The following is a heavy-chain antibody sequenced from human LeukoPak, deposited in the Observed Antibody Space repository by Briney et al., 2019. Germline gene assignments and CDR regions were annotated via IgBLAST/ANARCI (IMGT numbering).Heavy chain of an antibody. J-gene: IGHJ4*02. V-gene: IGHV3-23*01. D-gene: IGHD2-2*01. CDR3: ARDIVVVPAFDY. CDR2: ISGSGGST. CDR1: GFTFSSYA. Sequence: GGSLRLSCAASGFTFSSYAMSWVRQAPGKGLEWVSAISGSGGSTYYADSVKGRFTISRDNPKNTLYLQMNSLRAEDTAVYYCARDIVVVPAFDYWGQGTLVTVSS.